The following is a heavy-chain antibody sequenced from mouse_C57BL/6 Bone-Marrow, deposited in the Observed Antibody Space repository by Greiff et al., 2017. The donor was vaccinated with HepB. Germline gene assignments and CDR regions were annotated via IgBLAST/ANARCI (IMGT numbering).Heavy chain of an antibody. Sequence: EVHLVESGGGLVKPGGSLKLSCAASGFTFSDYGMHWVRQAPEKGLEWVAYISSGSSNIYYADTVKGRFTISRDNAKNTLFLQMTSLRSEDTAMYYCAKITTVVDGDYWGQGTSVTVSS. D-gene: IGHD1-1*01. CDR3: AKITTVVDGDY. V-gene: IGHV5-17*01. CDR1: GFTFSDYG. J-gene: IGHJ4*01. CDR2: ISSGSSNI.